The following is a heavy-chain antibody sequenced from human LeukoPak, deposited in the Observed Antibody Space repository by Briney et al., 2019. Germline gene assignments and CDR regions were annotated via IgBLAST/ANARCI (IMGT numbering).Heavy chain of an antibody. Sequence: GGSLRLSCAASGFTFSSYAMSWVRQAPGKGLEWVSIISGNGGVAFYADSVKGRFNISRENSRNTVHLQMASLRAEDTAVYYCARDPSSGYEEHFDYWGQGTLVTVSS. D-gene: IGHD5-12*01. V-gene: IGHV3-23*01. CDR1: GFTFSSYA. CDR2: ISGNGGVA. J-gene: IGHJ4*02. CDR3: ARDPSSGYEEHFDY.